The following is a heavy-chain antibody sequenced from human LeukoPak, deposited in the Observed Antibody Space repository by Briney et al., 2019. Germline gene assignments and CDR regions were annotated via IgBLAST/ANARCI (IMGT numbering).Heavy chain of an antibody. CDR1: GYTFSSHS. V-gene: IGHV1-18*01. CDR3: ARWETGSWFDP. J-gene: IGHJ5*02. CDR2: INPYNGNT. D-gene: IGHD1-14*01. Sequence: ASVKVSCKTSGYTFSSHSMNWVRQAPGQGLEWLGWINPYNGNTKYAQKIQGRATMITDISTSTVYLELRSLRSDDTAVYYCARWETGSWFDPWGQGTLVTISS.